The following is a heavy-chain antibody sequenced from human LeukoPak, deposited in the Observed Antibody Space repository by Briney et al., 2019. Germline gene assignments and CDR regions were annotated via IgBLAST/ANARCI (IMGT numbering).Heavy chain of an antibody. Sequence: ASVTVSCKASGYTFTDYYVHWVRQAPGQGLEWMGYITPNSEATDFAQKFQGRVTITRNTSISTAYMELSSLRSEDTAVYYCARGLIARSYYDFWSGYYLAPNYYYYYMDVWGKGTTVTVSS. CDR1: GYTFTDYY. D-gene: IGHD3-3*01. CDR2: ITPNSEAT. J-gene: IGHJ6*03. CDR3: ARGLIARSYYDFWSGYYLAPNYYYYYMDV. V-gene: IGHV1-8*03.